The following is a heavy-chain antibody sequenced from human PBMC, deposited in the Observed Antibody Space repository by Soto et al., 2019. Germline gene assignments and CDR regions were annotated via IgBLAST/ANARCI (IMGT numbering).Heavy chain of an antibody. D-gene: IGHD5-18*01. CDR2: IDPSDSYT. V-gene: IGHV5-10-1*01. CDR3: ATGYSYGASYYGMDV. J-gene: IGHJ6*02. Sequence: GESLKISCKGSGYSFTSYWISWVRQMPGKGLEWMGSIDPSDSYTNYSPSCQGHVTISADKSISNAYLQWSSLKASDTAMYYCATGYSYGASYYGMDVWGQGTTVTVSS. CDR1: GYSFTSYW.